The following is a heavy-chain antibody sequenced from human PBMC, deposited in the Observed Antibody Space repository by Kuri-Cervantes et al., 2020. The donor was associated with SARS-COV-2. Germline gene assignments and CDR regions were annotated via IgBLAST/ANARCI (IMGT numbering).Heavy chain of an antibody. Sequence: LSLTCAASGFTLSSFAMHWVRQAPGKGLEWVAVISYDGSDKYYADSVKGRFTISRDNAKNSLYLQMNSLRAEDTALYYCARDHRRRTYYDFWSGYYPNYFDYWGQGTLVTVSS. CDR1: GFTLSSFA. CDR3: ARDHRRRTYYDFWSGYYPNYFDY. J-gene: IGHJ4*02. V-gene: IGHV3-30*04. CDR2: ISYDGSDK. D-gene: IGHD3-3*01.